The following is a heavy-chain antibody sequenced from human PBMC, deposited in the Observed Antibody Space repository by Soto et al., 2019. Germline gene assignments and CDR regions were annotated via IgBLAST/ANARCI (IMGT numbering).Heavy chain of an antibody. J-gene: IGHJ4*02. CDR1: GWNVISYW. CDR3: ARIMGASRAASAY. D-gene: IGHD1-26*01. CDR2: IYPGDSNT. V-gene: IGHV5-51*01. Sequence: GDALKLSFEGCGWNVISYWMGRVRQMPRKGLELMGIIYPGDSNTKHSPSFQGQVTISADKSISTAYLQWSSLKASDSVLYYGARIMGASRAASAYWGKGTLVPVS.